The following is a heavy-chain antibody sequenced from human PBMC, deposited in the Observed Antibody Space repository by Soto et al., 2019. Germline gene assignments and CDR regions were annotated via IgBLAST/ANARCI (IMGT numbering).Heavy chain of an antibody. CDR3: AKDADTAMVYGMGV. CDR1: GFTFDDYA. CDR2: ISWNSGSI. J-gene: IGHJ6*02. V-gene: IGHV3-9*01. D-gene: IGHD5-18*01. Sequence: EVQLVESGGGLVQPGRSLRLSCAASGFTFDDYAMHWVRQAPGKGLEWVSGISWNSGSIGYADSVKGRFTISRDNAKNSLYLQMNSLRAEDTALYYCAKDADTAMVYGMGVWGQGTTVTVSS.